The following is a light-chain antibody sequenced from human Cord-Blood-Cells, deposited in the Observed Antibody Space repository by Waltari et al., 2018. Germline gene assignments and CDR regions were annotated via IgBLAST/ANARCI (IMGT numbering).Light chain of an antibody. V-gene: IGLV2-14*01. CDR3: SSYTSSSTA. CDR1: SSDVGCYNY. J-gene: IGLJ2*01. CDR2: DVS. Sequence: QSALTQPASVSGSPGQSITISCTGTSSDVGCYNYVSWYQQHPGKAPKLMIYDVSKRPSGVSNRFSGSKSGNTASLTISGLQAEDEADYYCSSYTSSSTAFGGGTKLTVL.